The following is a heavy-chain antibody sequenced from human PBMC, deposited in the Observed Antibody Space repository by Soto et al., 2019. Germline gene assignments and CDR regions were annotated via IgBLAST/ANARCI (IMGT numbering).Heavy chain of an antibody. CDR1: GGFVSSGSYY. Sequence: QVQLQQWGAGLLKPSETLSLTCAVYGGFVSSGSYYWSWIRQPPGKGLEWIGEMSHSGGTHFNPSLKSRVTISVDTSKNQFSLKMSSVTAGGTALYYCARVERGNATTVVDAFDIWGPGTMVTVSS. D-gene: IGHD1-1*01. CDR3: ARVERGNATTVVDAFDI. CDR2: MSHSGGT. V-gene: IGHV4-34*01. J-gene: IGHJ3*02.